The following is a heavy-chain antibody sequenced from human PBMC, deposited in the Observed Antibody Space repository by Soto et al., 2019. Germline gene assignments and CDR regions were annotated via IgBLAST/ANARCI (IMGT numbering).Heavy chain of an antibody. V-gene: IGHV1-3*01. CDR3: ARGQHWLVHPTWPYGMAV. CDR1: GYTFTSYA. D-gene: IGHD6-19*01. CDR2: INAGNGNT. J-gene: IGHJ6*02. Sequence: GSVKVSCKASGYTFTSYAMHWVRQAPGQRLEWMGWINAGNGNTKYSQKFQGRVTITRDTSASTAYMELSSLRSEDTAVYYCARGQHWLVHPTWPYGMAVWGQGTTVTVSS.